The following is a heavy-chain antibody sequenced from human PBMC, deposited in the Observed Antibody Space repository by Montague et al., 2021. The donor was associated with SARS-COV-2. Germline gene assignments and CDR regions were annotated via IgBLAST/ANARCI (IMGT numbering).Heavy chain of an antibody. Sequence: SETLSLTCAVYGGSFSGYYWSWIRQPPGKGLEWIGEINHSRSTNYNPSLKSRVTISVDTSKNQFSLKLSSVTAADTAVYYCARGSTVTHYWGQGTLVTVSS. CDR3: ARGSTVTHY. CDR2: INHSRST. D-gene: IGHD4-17*01. J-gene: IGHJ4*02. CDR1: GGSFSGYY. V-gene: IGHV4-34*01.